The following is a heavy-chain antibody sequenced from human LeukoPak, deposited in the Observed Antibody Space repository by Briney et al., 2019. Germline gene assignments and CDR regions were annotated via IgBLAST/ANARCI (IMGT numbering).Heavy chain of an antibody. CDR1: GFSISDYQ. D-gene: IGHD3-16*01. Sequence: GGSLRLSCAASGFSISDYQLSWVRQAPGKGLVWISYITASGRATNYADSLKGRFTISKDNAKNSVVLQMNSLRAEDTAVYYCTRERRGSYYAFESWGQGTQVSVSS. CDR3: TRERRGSYYAFES. J-gene: IGHJ4*02. V-gene: IGHV3-11*01. CDR2: ITASGRAT.